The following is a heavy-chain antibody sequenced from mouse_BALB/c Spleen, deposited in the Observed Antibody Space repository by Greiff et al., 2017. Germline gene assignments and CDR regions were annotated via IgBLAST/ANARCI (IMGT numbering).Heavy chain of an antibody. D-gene: IGHD2-4*01. CDR3: AREGVITLYYFDY. CDR2: INSNGGST. Sequence: EVQLVESGGGLVQPGGSLKLSCAASGFTFSSYGMSWVRQTPDKRLELVATINSNGGSTYYPDSVKGRFTISRDNAKNTLYLQMSSLKSEDTAMYYCAREGVITLYYFDYWGQGTTLTVSS. V-gene: IGHV5-6-3*01. CDR1: GFTFSSYG. J-gene: IGHJ2*01.